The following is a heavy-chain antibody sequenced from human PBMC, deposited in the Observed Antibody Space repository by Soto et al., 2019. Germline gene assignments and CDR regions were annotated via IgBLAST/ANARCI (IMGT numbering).Heavy chain of an antibody. Sequence: SLRLSCAASGFTFSPYTMHWVRQTPGKGLEWVAVISYDGSDKNYADSVRGRFTISRDNSKNTLFLQMNSLRAEDTALYYCARGGGFCGADCYKGGIDYWGQGALVTVSS. CDR3: ARGGGFCGADCYKGGIDY. J-gene: IGHJ4*02. CDR2: ISYDGSDK. CDR1: GFTFSPYT. V-gene: IGHV3-30-3*01. D-gene: IGHD2-21*02.